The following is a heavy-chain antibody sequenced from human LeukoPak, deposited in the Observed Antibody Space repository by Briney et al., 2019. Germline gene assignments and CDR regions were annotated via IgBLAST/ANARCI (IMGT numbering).Heavy chain of an antibody. CDR2: ISYDGSNK. D-gene: IGHD3-22*01. CDR1: GFTFSSYA. Sequence: PGGSLRLSCAASGFTFSSYAMHWVRQAPGKGLEWVAVISYDGSNKYYADSVKGRFTISRDNSKNTLYLQMNSLRAEDTAVYYCAREDDYYYDSSGSYFDYWGQGTLVTVSS. J-gene: IGHJ4*02. V-gene: IGHV3-30*04. CDR3: AREDDYYYDSSGSYFDY.